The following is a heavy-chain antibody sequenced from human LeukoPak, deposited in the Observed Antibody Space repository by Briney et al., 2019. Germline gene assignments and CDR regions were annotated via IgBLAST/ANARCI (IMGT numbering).Heavy chain of an antibody. CDR3: ARGRNYEGYYMDV. V-gene: IGHV3-7*01. J-gene: IGHJ6*03. CDR1: GFTFSSYW. Sequence: HPGGSLRLSCAASGFTFSSYWMSWVRQAPGKGLEWVANIKQDGSEKYYVDSVKGRFTISRDNAKNSLYLQMNSLRAEDTAVYYCARGRNYEGYYMDVWGKGTTVTVSS. CDR2: IKQDGSEK. D-gene: IGHD1-7*01.